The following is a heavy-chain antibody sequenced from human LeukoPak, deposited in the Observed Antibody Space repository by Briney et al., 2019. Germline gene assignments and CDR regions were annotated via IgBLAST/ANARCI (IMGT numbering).Heavy chain of an antibody. J-gene: IGHJ6*03. Sequence: PGGSLRLSCAASGFTFSSYSMNWVRQAPGKGLEWVSSISSSSSYIYYADSVKGRFTISRDNAKNSLYLQMNSLRAEDTAVYYCARGIQDSSWSYYYYYYYMDVWGKGTTVTISS. D-gene: IGHD6-13*01. CDR2: ISSSSSYI. CDR3: ARGIQDSSWSYYYYYYYMDV. V-gene: IGHV3-21*01. CDR1: GFTFSSYS.